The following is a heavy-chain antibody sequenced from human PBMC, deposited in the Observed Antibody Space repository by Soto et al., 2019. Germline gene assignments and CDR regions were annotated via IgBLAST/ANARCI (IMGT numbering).Heavy chain of an antibody. J-gene: IGHJ4*02. CDR2: FHDSGFT. V-gene: IGHV4-59*01. D-gene: IGHD6-19*01. CDR3: AKESIGGWVLH. CDR1: GGSISSGY. Sequence: SETLSLTCTVSGGSISSGYWSWIRQPPGKGLEWIGYFHDSGFTNYNTSLRRRVTISVDTSNNQLSLKLTSVTAADTVVYYCAKESIGGWVLHWGQGTLVTVSS.